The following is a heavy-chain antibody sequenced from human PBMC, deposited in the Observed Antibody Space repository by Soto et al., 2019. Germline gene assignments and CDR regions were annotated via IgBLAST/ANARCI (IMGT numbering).Heavy chain of an antibody. D-gene: IGHD2-2*01. CDR2: IWYDGSNK. J-gene: IGHJ6*02. CDR1: GFTFSSYG. V-gene: IGHV3-33*01. Sequence: PGGSLRLSCAASGFTFSSYGMHWDRQAPGKGLEWVAVIWYDGSNKYYADSVKGRFTISRDNSKNTLCLQMNSLRAEDTAVYYCAREPTSYDYYYYGMDVWGQGTTVTVSS. CDR3: AREPTSYDYYYYGMDV.